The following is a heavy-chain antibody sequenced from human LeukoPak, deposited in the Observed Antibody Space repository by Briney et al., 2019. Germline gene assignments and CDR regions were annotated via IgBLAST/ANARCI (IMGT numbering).Heavy chain of an antibody. V-gene: IGHV4-34*01. CDR1: GGSFSGYY. CDR2: INHSGST. CDR3: ARGYSSSWYLAKLFDY. D-gene: IGHD6-13*01. Sequence: PSETLSLTRAVYGGSFSGYYWSRIRQPPGKGLEWIGEINHSGSTNYNPSLKSRVTISVDTSKNQFSLKLSSVTAADTAVYYCARGYSSSWYLAKLFDYWGQGTLVTVSS. J-gene: IGHJ4*02.